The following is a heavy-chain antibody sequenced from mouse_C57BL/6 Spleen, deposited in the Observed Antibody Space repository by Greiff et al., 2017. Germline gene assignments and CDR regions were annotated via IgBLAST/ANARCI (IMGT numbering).Heavy chain of an antibody. Sequence: QVQLQQPGAELVKPGASVKLSCKASVYTFTSYWMHWVKQRPGQGLEWIGMIHPNRGSTNYNEKFKSKATLTVDKSSSTAYMQLSSLTSEDSAVYYCARDGGYYYWYFDVWGTGTTVTVAS. V-gene: IGHV1-64*01. J-gene: IGHJ1*03. D-gene: IGHD2-3*01. CDR1: VYTFTSYW. CDR3: ARDGGYYYWYFDV. CDR2: IHPNRGST.